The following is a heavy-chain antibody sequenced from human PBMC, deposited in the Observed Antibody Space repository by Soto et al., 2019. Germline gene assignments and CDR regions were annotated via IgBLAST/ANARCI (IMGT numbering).Heavy chain of an antibody. V-gene: IGHV3-23*01. J-gene: IGHJ4*02. D-gene: IGHD2-21*02. Sequence: EVQLLESGGGLVQPGESLRLSCAASGLTLSSYAMTWVRQAPGKGLVYVSSITASGDKTYYADTAKGRFTISRDNSKNAVYLQMHSLRADDTAVYFWARDVRGADCYWGQGTLVTVSS. CDR3: ARDVRGADCY. CDR1: GLTLSSYA. CDR2: ITASGDKT.